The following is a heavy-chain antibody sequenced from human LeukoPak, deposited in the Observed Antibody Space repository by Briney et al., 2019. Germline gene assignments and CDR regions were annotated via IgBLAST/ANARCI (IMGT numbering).Heavy chain of an antibody. CDR2: IYYSGST. D-gene: IGHD2-8*02. CDR3: ARHEGGVTQGPLLFDY. CDR1: GGSISSSSYY. Sequence: SETLSLTCTVSGGSISSSSYYWGWIRQPPGKGLEWIGSIYYSGSTYYNPSLKSRVTISVDTSKNQFSLKLSSVTAADTAVYYCARHEGGVTQGPLLFDYWGQGTLVTVSS. J-gene: IGHJ4*02. V-gene: IGHV4-39*01.